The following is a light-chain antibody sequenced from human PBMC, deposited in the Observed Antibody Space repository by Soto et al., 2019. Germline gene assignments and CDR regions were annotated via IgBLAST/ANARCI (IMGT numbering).Light chain of an antibody. CDR3: SSYTSSNTPYV. CDR1: NSDVGAYNF. V-gene: IGLV2-14*01. Sequence: QSVLTQPASVSGSPGQSITSSCTGSNSDVGAYNFVSWYQHHPGKAPKLILYEVTTHPSGVSSRFSGSKSGNTASLTISGLQADDEANYYCSSYTSSNTPYVFGTGTKV. J-gene: IGLJ1*01. CDR2: EVT.